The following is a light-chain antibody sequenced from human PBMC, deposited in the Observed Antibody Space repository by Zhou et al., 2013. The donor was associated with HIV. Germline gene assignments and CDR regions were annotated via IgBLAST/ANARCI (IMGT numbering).Light chain of an antibody. CDR2: AAS. CDR1: QDIGDE. CDR3: QLANSFPPLT. J-gene: IGKJ4*01. Sequence: AIQMTQSPSSLSASIGDRVTITCRASQDIGDELGWYQQTPGKAPKLLIYAASTLQTGVPSRFSGSGSGTIFTLTISSLQPEDFATYYCQLANSFPPLTSVGGTERGDQT. V-gene: IGKV1-6*02.